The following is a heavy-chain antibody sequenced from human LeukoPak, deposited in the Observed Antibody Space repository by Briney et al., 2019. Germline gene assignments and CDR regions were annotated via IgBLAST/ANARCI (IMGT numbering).Heavy chain of an antibody. CDR1: GCLFTSYG. D-gene: IGHD3-3*01. V-gene: IGHV1-18*01. CDR3: ARAPGYDICCGYFDDLCPPLRDS. J-gene: IGHJ4*02. Sequence: GGAVKGSFKASGCLFTSYGIRWVGAPPGQGGEGMGWINAYNGNTKYSQKLQGRVTMTTDTSTSTASMELRSLRSDDTAVYYCARAPGYDICCGYFDDLCPPLRDSWGQGTLVTVSS. CDR2: INAYNGNT.